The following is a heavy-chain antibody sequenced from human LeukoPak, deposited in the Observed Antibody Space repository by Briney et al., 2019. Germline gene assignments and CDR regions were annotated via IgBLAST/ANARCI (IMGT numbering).Heavy chain of an antibody. Sequence: GGSLRLSCAASGFTFSDYYMSWIRQAPGKGLEWVSYISSSGSTIYYADSVKGRFTISRDNAKNSLYLQMNSLRDEDTAVYYCAREFYDSSGYYLFDYWGQGTLVTVSS. CDR1: GFTFSDYY. J-gene: IGHJ4*02. V-gene: IGHV3-11*04. D-gene: IGHD3-22*01. CDR2: ISSSGSTI. CDR3: AREFYDSSGYYLFDY.